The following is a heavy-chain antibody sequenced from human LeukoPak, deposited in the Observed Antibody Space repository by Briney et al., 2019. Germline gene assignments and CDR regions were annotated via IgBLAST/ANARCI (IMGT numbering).Heavy chain of an antibody. CDR3: ASGKGYSSSWYTSAFDY. D-gene: IGHD6-13*01. V-gene: IGHV4-4*07. Sequence: SETLSLTCTVSGGSISSYYWSWIRQPAGKGLEWIGRIYTSGSTNYNPSLKSRVTMSVDTSKNQFSLKLSSVTAADTAVYYCASGKGYSSSWYTSAFDYWGQGTLVTVSS. CDR2: IYTSGST. CDR1: GGSISSYY. J-gene: IGHJ4*02.